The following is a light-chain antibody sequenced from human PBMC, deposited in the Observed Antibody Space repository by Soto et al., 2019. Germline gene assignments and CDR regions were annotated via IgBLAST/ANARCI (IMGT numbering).Light chain of an antibody. Sequence: SQLTQYASFPSATAGYKFSITSRASQGISSYLAWYQQKPGKAPKLLIYAASTLQSGVPSRFSGSGSGTDFTLTISCLQSEDFATYYCQQLNSYPHTFGQGTRLEIK. CDR3: QQLNSYPHT. V-gene: IGKV1-9*01. J-gene: IGKJ5*01. CDR1: QGISSY. CDR2: AAS.